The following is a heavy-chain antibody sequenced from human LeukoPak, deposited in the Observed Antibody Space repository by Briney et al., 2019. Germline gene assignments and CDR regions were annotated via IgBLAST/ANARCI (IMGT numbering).Heavy chain of an antibody. CDR3: ARENDFWSGYWD. CDR1: Y. D-gene: IGHD3-3*01. CDR2: MYTSGST. J-gene: IGHJ4*02. V-gene: IGHV4-4*07. Sequence: YWXWLXQPAGKGLEWFGRMYTSGSTNYNPSLKSRVTMSVDTSKNQFSLKLSSVTAADTAVYYCARENDFWSGYWDWGQGTLVTVSS.